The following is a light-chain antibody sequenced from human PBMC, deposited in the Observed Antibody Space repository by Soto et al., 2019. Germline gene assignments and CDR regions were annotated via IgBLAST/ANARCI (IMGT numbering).Light chain of an antibody. CDR1: SSNIGAGYD. J-gene: IGLJ2*01. Sequence: QYVLTQPPSVSGAPGQRVTISCTGSSSNIGAGYDVHWYQQLPGTAPKLLIYGNSNRPSGVPDRFSGSKSGTSASLAITGLQAEDEADYYCQSYDSSLREVFGGGTKLTVL. V-gene: IGLV1-40*01. CDR2: GNS. CDR3: QSYDSSLREV.